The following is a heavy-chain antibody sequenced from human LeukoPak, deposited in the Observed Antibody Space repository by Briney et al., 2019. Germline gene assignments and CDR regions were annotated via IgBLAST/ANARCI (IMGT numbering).Heavy chain of an antibody. Sequence: GGSLRLSCAASGFTFSNAWMIRFGQPQGKGLQGVGRIKSKTDGGKTDYAAPVKGRFTISRDDSKNTLYLQRNSLKTEDTAVYYCTTRGNQFDYWGQGTLVTVSS. CDR2: IKSKTDGGKT. CDR1: GFTFSNAW. J-gene: IGHJ4*02. D-gene: IGHD1-14*01. V-gene: IGHV3-15*01. CDR3: TTRGNQFDY.